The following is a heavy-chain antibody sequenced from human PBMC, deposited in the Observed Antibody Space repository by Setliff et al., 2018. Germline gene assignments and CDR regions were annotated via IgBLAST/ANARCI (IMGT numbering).Heavy chain of an antibody. V-gene: IGHV1-3*01. CDR1: GYTFTSYA. D-gene: IGHD3-9*01. Sequence: GASVKVSCKASGYTFTSYAMHWVRQAPGQRLEWMGWINAGNGNTKYSQKFQGRVTVTRDTSASTAYMELSSLRSEDTAVYYCARRGQGFNNPFDYWGQGTLVTVSS. J-gene: IGHJ4*02. CDR3: ARRGQGFNNPFDY. CDR2: INAGNGNT.